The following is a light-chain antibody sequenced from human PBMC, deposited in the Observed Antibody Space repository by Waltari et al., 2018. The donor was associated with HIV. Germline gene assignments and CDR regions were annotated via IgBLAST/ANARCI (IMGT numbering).Light chain of an antibody. J-gene: IGKJ1*01. Sequence: TQSPTSLSASVGDRITITCRASQNINNHLNWYRQKSGKAPKLLVYGASTLQSGVPSRFSGSGSGTAFTLTISGLQPEDFVTYYCQQTNSSPWTFGQGTKVEIK. V-gene: IGKV1-39*01. CDR3: QQTNSSPWT. CDR2: GAS. CDR1: QNINNH.